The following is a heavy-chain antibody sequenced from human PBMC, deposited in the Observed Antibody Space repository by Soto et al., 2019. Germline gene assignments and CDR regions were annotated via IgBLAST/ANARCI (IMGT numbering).Heavy chain of an antibody. CDR1: GFTFSSYG. Sequence: QVQLVESGGGVVQPGRSLRLSCAASGFTFSSYGMHWVRQAPGKGLEWVAVIWYDGSNKYYADSVKGRFTISRDNSKNTLYLPMNSLRAEDTAVYYCARDSSGGYRGGFDYWGQGTLVTVSS. V-gene: IGHV3-33*01. J-gene: IGHJ4*02. D-gene: IGHD6-13*01. CDR3: ARDSSGGYRGGFDY. CDR2: IWYDGSNK.